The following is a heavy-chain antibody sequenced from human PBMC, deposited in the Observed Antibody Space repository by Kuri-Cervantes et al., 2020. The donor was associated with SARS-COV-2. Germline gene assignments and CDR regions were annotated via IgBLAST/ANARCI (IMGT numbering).Heavy chain of an antibody. D-gene: IGHD1-26*01. CDR2: ISYDGSNK. J-gene: IGHJ4*02. CDR3: ARSGSGSYYGHFDY. CDR1: GFTFSSYA. Sequence: GGFLRLSCAASGFTFSSYAMHWVRQAPGKGLEWVAVISYDGSNKYYADSVTGRFTISRDNSKNSLYLQMNSLRAEDTAVYYCARSGSGSYYGHFDYWGQGTLVTVSS. V-gene: IGHV3-30*04.